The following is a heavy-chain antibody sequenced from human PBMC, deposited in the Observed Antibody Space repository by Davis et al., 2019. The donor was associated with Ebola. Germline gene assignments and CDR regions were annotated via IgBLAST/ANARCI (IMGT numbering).Heavy chain of an antibody. Sequence: MPSETLSLTCTVSGGSISIYYWSWIRQPPGKGLGWTGYIYYSGSTNYNPSLKSRVIISVDTSKNQFSLKLSSVTAADTAVCYCARSYGSGIKGREINWFDPWGQGTLVTVSS. CDR2: IYYSGST. V-gene: IGHV4-59*01. D-gene: IGHD3-10*01. CDR3: ARSYGSGIKGREINWFDP. J-gene: IGHJ5*02. CDR1: GGSISIYY.